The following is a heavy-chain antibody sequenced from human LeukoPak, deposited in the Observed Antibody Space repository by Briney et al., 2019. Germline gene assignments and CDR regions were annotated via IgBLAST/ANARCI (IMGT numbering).Heavy chain of an antibody. V-gene: IGHV3-23*01. D-gene: IGHD3-10*01. J-gene: IGHJ5*02. Sequence: GGSLRLSCAASGFTFSSYAMSWVRQAPGKGLEWVSTITGSGDSTFYADSVKGRFTISRDNSKNTLYVQVNSLRVEDTAVYYRAKGPYGSGTYNWFDPWGQGTLVTVSS. CDR3: AKGPYGSGTYNWFDP. CDR2: ITGSGDST. CDR1: GFTFSSYA.